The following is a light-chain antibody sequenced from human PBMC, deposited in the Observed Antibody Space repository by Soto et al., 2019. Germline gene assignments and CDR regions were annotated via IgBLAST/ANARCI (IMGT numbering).Light chain of an antibody. J-gene: IGLJ1*01. V-gene: IGLV1-40*01. Sequence: QTVVTQPPSVSGAPGQRVTISCTGSSSNIGAGYDVHWYQQLPRTAPKLLIYGNSNRPSGVPDRFSGSKSGTSASLAITGLQAEDEADYYCQSYDSRLSGYVFGTGTKLTVL. CDR3: QSYDSRLSGYV. CDR1: SSNIGAGYD. CDR2: GNS.